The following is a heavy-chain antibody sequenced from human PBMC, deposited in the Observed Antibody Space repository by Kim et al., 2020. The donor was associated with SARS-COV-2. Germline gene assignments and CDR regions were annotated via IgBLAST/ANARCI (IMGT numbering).Heavy chain of an antibody. CDR1: GDSVNNPTYY. J-gene: IGHJ4*02. CDR2: MYNTENI. V-gene: IGHV4-61*01. CDR3: ARNWGYLGSGYPHFDY. Sequence: SETLSLTCTVSGDSVNNPTYYWSWIRQPPGKGLEWIGYMYNTENIKYNPSLKGRVTMSVDTSKNQFSLRLTSVTAADTAVYYCARNWGYLGSGYPHFDYWGQGTLVTVSS. D-gene: IGHD3-10*01.